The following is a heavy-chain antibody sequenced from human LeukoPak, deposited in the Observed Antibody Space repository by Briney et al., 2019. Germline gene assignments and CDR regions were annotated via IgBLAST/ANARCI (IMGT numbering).Heavy chain of an antibody. D-gene: IGHD5-12*01. CDR2: INTNTGNP. J-gene: IGHJ4*02. Sequence: AASVKVSCKASGYTFTSYAMNWVRQAPGQGLEWMGWINTNTGNPTYAQGFTGRFVFSLDTSVSTAYLQISSLKAEDTAVYYCARDNLHSGYDEKGDYWGQGTLVTVSS. CDR3: ARDNLHSGYDEKGDY. V-gene: IGHV7-4-1*02. CDR1: GYTFTSYA.